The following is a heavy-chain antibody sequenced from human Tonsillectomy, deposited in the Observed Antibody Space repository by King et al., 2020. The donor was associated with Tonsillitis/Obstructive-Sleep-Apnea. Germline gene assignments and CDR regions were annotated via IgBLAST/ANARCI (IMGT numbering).Heavy chain of an antibody. D-gene: IGHD2-8*01. CDR3: ARRRPPLRVSLRWSWFDP. CDR1: GGSFSGYY. CDR2: INHSGST. V-gene: IGHV4-34*01. Sequence: VQLQQWGAGLLKPSETLSLTCAVYGGSFSGYYWSWIRQPPGKGLEWIGEINHSGSTNYNPSLKSRVTISVDTSKNQFSLKLSSVTAADTAVYYCARRRPPLRVSLRWSWFDPWGQGTLVTVSS. J-gene: IGHJ5*02.